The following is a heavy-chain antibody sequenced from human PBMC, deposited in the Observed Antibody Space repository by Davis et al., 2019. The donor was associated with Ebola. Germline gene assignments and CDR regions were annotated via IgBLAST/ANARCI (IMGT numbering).Heavy chain of an antibody. Sequence: GGSLRLSCAASGFTFSSYAMHWVRQAPGKGLEWVAVISYDGSNKYYADSVKGRFTISRDNSKNTLYLQMNSLRAEDTAVYYCAPQVERATANWGQGTLVTVSS. CDR1: GFTFSSYA. D-gene: IGHD1-26*01. V-gene: IGHV3-30-3*01. CDR3: APQVERATAN. CDR2: ISYDGSNK. J-gene: IGHJ4*02.